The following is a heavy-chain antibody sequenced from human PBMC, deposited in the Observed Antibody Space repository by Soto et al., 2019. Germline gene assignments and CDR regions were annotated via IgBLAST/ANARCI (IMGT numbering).Heavy chain of an antibody. CDR3: ARDAPGSGFDP. J-gene: IGHJ5*02. CDR1: GGSISSSNL. CDR2: IYHSGST. Sequence: SETLSLTCAVSGGSISSSNLWSCVRQPPGKGLEWIGEIYHSGSTNYNPSLKSRVTISVDESNNQFSLELTSVTAADTAVYYCARDAPGSGFDPWGQGTLVTVYS. V-gene: IGHV4-4*02.